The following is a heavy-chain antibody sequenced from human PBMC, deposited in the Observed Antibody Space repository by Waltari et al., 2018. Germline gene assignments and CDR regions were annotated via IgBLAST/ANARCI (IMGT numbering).Heavy chain of an antibody. J-gene: IGHJ4*02. Sequence: QVHLLESGGGLVQPGGSLRLSCVASEFTFSDYGMHWLRQAPGKGLGWVAVIWFDGSYKYYSEFVKGRFTISRDNSKNTLYLQMNGLRAEDTAIYYCARDKGGSMYYLDYWGQGTLVTVSS. CDR3: ARDKGGSMYYLDY. CDR1: EFTFSDYG. CDR2: IWFDGSYK. V-gene: IGHV3-33*01. D-gene: IGHD3-10*01.